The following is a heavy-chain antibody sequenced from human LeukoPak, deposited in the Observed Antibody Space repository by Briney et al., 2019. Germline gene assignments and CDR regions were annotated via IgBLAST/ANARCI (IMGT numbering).Heavy chain of an antibody. CDR2: IFSSGST. CDR1: GGSISNYY. D-gene: IGHD3-16*01. V-gene: IGHV4-4*07. J-gene: IGHJ4*02. CDR3: ARGPLGELVLGYDY. Sequence: SETLSLTCTVSGGSISNYYRSWIRQPAGKGLEWIGRIFSSGSTNYNPSLKSRVTMSVDTSKNQFSLRLSSVTAADTAVYYCARGPLGELVLGYDYWGQGTLVTVSS.